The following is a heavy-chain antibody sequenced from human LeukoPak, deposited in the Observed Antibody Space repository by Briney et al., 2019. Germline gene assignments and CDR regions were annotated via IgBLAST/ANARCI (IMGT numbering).Heavy chain of an antibody. CDR1: GYTFTGHY. V-gene: IGHV1-2*02. Sequence: ASVKVSCKSSGYTFTGHYLHWVRPAPPQGLEGMGWGNPNSGGTNYAQNIHGRVTMTSDTSIDTAYMELSRLTSDDTAVYYCARATEDLIGPMPATLYYFDYWGQGTLVPVSS. CDR3: ARATEDLIGPMPATLYYFDY. J-gene: IGHJ4*02. D-gene: IGHD2-15*01. CDR2: GNPNSGGT.